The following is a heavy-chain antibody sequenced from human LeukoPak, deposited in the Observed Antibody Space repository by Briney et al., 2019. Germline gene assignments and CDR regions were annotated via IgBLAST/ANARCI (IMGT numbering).Heavy chain of an antibody. CDR1: GFTFTNYA. D-gene: IGHD3-22*01. CDR2: IYSGGST. J-gene: IGHJ4*02. CDR3: ARADYEGFDY. Sequence: PGGSLRLSCAASGFTFTNYAMTWVRQAPGKGLEWVSVIYSGGSTYYADSVKGRFTISRDNSKNTLYLQMNSLRAEDTAVYYCARADYEGFDYWGQGTLVTVSS. V-gene: IGHV3-53*01.